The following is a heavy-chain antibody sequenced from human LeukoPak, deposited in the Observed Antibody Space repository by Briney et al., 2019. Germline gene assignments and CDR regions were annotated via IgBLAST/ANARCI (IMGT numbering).Heavy chain of an antibody. V-gene: IGHV1-18*04. Sequence: SSVNVSCKASVYTFPSYGISWVRQAPAQGLEWMGWICAYNCNTNYAQKLQGRVTMTTDTSTSTAYMELRSLRSDDTAVYYCARDRSALRYFDWLLGRHNWFDPWGQGTLVTVSS. D-gene: IGHD3-9*01. CDR1: VYTFPSYG. CDR2: ICAYNCNT. J-gene: IGHJ5*02. CDR3: ARDRSALRYFDWLLGRHNWFDP.